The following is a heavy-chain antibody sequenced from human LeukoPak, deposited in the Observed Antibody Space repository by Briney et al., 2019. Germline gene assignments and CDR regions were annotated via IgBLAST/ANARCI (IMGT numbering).Heavy chain of an antibody. J-gene: IGHJ6*02. CDR3: AARIVGPGGGMDV. V-gene: IGHV1-46*01. D-gene: IGHD1-26*01. Sequence: ASVKVSCKASGGTFSSYAISWVRQAPGQGLEWMGIVNPSGGSTSYAQKFQGRVTMTRDTSTSTVYMELSSLRSEDTAVYYCAARIVGPGGGMDVWGQGTTVTVSS. CDR2: VNPSGGST. CDR1: GGTFSSYA.